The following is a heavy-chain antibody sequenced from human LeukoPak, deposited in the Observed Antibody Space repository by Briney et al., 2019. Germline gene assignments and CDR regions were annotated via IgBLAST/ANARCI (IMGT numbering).Heavy chain of an antibody. D-gene: IGHD4-17*01. J-gene: IGHJ6*02. Sequence: GASVKVSCKASGYTFTSYDINWVRQATGQGLEWMGWMNPNSGNTGYAQKFQGRVTMTRNTSISTAYMELSSLRSEDTAVYYCARGYYGDYHAFQVYGMDVWGQGTTVTVSS. CDR2: MNPNSGNT. V-gene: IGHV1-8*01. CDR3: ARGYYGDYHAFQVYGMDV. CDR1: GYTFTSYD.